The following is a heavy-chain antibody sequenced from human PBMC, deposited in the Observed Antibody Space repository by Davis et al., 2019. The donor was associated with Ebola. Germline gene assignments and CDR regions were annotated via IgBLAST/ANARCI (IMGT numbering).Heavy chain of an antibody. Sequence: GESLKISCVASEFTFRSYWFHWVRQAPGKGLEWVSRIDTDGSTTNYADSVRGRFTISRDNAKNTLFLQMNSLRDADTAVYYCARDVGGRAGYWGQGTLVTVSS. V-gene: IGHV3-74*01. CDR2: IDTDGSTT. CDR3: ARDVGGRAGY. J-gene: IGHJ4*02. CDR1: EFTFRSYW.